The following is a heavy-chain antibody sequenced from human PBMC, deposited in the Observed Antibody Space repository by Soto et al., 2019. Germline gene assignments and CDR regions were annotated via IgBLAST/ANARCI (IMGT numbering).Heavy chain of an antibody. CDR2: IIPIFGTA. Sequence: QVQLVQSGAEVKKPGSSVKVSCKASGGTFSSYAISWVRQAPGQGLEWMGGIIPIFGTANYAQKFQGRVTXXAXEXXSTAYMELSSLRSEDTAVYYCASGSRIAVAGSFDYWGQGTLVTVSS. J-gene: IGHJ4*02. CDR1: GGTFSSYA. CDR3: ASGSRIAVAGSFDY. D-gene: IGHD6-19*01. V-gene: IGHV1-69*12.